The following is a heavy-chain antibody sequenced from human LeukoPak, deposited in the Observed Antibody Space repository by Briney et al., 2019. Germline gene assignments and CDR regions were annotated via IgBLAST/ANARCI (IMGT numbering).Heavy chain of an antibody. J-gene: IGHJ4*02. CDR3: IADTSESSAYPFDY. CDR2: IVSKTSGGTT. D-gene: IGHD3-22*01. V-gene: IGHV3-15*04. CDR1: GFTFTYAW. Sequence: AGGSLRLSCAASGFTFTYAWVSWVRQAPGKGLECVGRIVSKTSGGTTEYAAPVKGRFSISRDDSTDTVFLQMNSLKTEDTAVYYCIADTSESSAYPFDYWGQGITVTVSS.